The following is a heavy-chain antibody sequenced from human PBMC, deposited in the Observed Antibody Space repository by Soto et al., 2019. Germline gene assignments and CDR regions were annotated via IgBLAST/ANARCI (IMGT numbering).Heavy chain of an antibody. V-gene: IGHV1-3*05. CDR1: GYTFTSYA. CDR2: INAGNGNT. CDR3: ARDLGYALPDY. Sequence: QVQLVQSGAEEKKPGASVKVSCKASGYTFTSYAMHWVRQAPGQRLEWMGWINAGNGNTKYSQKFQGRVTITRDTSASAAYMELSSLRSEDTAVYYCARDLGYALPDYWGQGTLVTVSS. J-gene: IGHJ4*02. D-gene: IGHD2-15*01.